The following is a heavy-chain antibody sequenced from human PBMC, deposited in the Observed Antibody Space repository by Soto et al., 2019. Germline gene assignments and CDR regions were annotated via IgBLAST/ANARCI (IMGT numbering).Heavy chain of an antibody. CDR1: GFTFSSEY. CDR3: ATIAAVRFDY. Sequence: EVPLVESGGGLVQPGGSLRRSCVASGFTFSSEYMSWVRQAPGTGLEWVGNINQDGSEIYYLDSVKGRFTISRDNAQKSGFLQMNSVRAEDTAVYYCATIAAVRFDYWGQGTLVTVSS. D-gene: IGHD6-13*01. J-gene: IGHJ4*02. CDR2: INQDGSEI. V-gene: IGHV3-7*02.